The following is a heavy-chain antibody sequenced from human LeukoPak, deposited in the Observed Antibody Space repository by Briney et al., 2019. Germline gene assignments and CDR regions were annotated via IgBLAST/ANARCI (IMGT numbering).Heavy chain of an antibody. V-gene: IGHV3-23*01. CDR1: GFTFNSYA. CDR3: AKGYSGYSLNYFDY. CDR2: ISGPGGST. Sequence: GGSLRLSCAASGFTFNSYAMSWVRQAPGKGLEWVSSISGPGGSTYYADSVKGRFTISRDNSKNTLYLQINSLRAEDTALYYCAKGYSGYSLNYFDYWGQGTPVTVSS. J-gene: IGHJ4*02. D-gene: IGHD3-22*01.